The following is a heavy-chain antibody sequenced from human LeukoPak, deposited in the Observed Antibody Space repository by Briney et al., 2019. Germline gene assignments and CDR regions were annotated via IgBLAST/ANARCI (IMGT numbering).Heavy chain of an antibody. V-gene: IGHV3-23*01. Sequence: GGSLRLSCAASGFTFDDYAMHWVRQAPGKGLEWVSVISGSGSTTYYADSVKGRFTISRDNSKNSLYLQMNSLRAEDTAVYYCAKDMGARWRQTPPSDYWGQGTLVTVSS. D-gene: IGHD5-24*01. CDR2: ISGSGSTT. CDR1: GFTFDDYA. J-gene: IGHJ4*02. CDR3: AKDMGARWRQTPPSDY.